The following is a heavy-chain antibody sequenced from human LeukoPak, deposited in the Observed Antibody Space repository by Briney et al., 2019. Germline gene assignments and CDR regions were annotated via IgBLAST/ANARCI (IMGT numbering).Heavy chain of an antibody. D-gene: IGHD3-3*01. Sequence: GASVKVSRKASGYTFTAYYMHWVRQAPGQGLEWMGWINPNSGGTNYAQKFQGWVTMTRDTSISTAYMELSRLRSDDTAVYYCARGLNSDFWSGYINWFDPWGQGTLVTVSS. CDR1: GYTFTAYY. CDR2: INPNSGGT. CDR3: ARGLNSDFWSGYINWFDP. J-gene: IGHJ5*02. V-gene: IGHV1-2*04.